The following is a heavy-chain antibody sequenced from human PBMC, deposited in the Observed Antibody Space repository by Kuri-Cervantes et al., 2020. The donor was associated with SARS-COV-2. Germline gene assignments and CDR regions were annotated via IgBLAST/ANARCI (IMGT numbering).Heavy chain of an antibody. J-gene: IGHJ6*02. CDR2: ISSSSSTI. CDR3: ARDDNSLDFWSGYGYYYGMDV. D-gene: IGHD3-3*01. CDR1: GFTFSSYW. V-gene: IGHV3-48*02. Sequence: GESLKISCAASGFTFSSYWMHWVRQAPGKGLEWVSYISSSSSTIYYADSVKGRFTISRDNAKNSLYLQMNSLRDEDTAVYYCARDDNSLDFWSGYGYYYGMDVWGQGTTVTVSS.